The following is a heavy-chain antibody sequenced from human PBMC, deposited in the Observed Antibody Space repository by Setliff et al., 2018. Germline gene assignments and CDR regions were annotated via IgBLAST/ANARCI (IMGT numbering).Heavy chain of an antibody. J-gene: IGHJ4*02. D-gene: IGHD1-1*01. CDR3: ARQRRIWNDLDYFDY. CDR2: IFHSGST. CDR1: GDSVSSDRFH. Sequence: PSETLSLTCTVSGDSVSSDRFHWGWIRQPPGKGLEWLGNIFHSGSTYYNPTLNSRVTMSVDTSKNQFSLMLTSVTAADTAVYYCARQRRIWNDLDYFDYWGQGTLVTVSS. V-gene: IGHV4-38-2*02.